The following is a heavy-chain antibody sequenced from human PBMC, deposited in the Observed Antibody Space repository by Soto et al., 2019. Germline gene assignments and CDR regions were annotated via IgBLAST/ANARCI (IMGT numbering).Heavy chain of an antibody. CDR2: ISWNSGSI. D-gene: IGHD1-26*01. CDR3: AKDMGGYTGYYYYMDV. CDR1: GFTFDDYA. V-gene: IGHV3-9*01. J-gene: IGHJ6*03. Sequence: DVQLVESGGGLVQPGRSLRLSCAASGFTFDDYAMHWVRQAPGKGLEWVSGISWNSGSIGYADSVKGRFTISRDNAKNSLYLQMNSLRAEDTALYYCAKDMGGYTGYYYYMDVWGKGTTVTVSS.